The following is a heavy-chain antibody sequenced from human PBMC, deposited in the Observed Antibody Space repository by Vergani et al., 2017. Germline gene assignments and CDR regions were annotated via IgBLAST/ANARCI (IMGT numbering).Heavy chain of an antibody. CDR3: ARGRPIYSSGLDY. D-gene: IGHD6-19*01. J-gene: IGHJ4*02. CDR2: INHSGST. CDR1: GRSFSGYY. Sequence: QVQLQQWGAGLLKPSETLSITCAVYGRSFSGYYWSWIRQPPGKGLEWIGEINHSGSTNYNPSLKSRVTISVDTSKNQFSLKLSSVTAADTAVYYCARGRPIYSSGLDYWGQGTLVTVSS. V-gene: IGHV4-34*01.